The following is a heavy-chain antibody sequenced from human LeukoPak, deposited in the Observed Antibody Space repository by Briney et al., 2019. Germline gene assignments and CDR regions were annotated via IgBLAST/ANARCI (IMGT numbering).Heavy chain of an antibody. CDR3: ARYCSSTSCYVASVDY. J-gene: IGHJ4*02. Sequence: PSQTLSLTCTVSGGSISSGDYYWSWIRQPPGKGLEWIGYIYYSGSTYYNPSLKSRVTISVDTSKNQFSLKLSSVTAADAAVYYCARYCSSTSCYVASVDYWGQGTLVTVSS. CDR2: IYYSGST. CDR1: GGSISSGDYY. V-gene: IGHV4-30-4*01. D-gene: IGHD2-2*01.